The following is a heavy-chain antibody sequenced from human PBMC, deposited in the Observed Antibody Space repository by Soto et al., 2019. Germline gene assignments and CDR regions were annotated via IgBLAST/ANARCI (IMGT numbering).Heavy chain of an antibody. CDR3: PTVTPYYDYVWGSYRLGHHHYGMDV. D-gene: IGHD3-16*02. V-gene: IGHV3-15*01. Sequence: LRLSCAASALSFSNAWLISVRQAQGKGLAWVGRIKSKTDRGTTGYAVHVKGKFIITRVYAKNSLYLQINSLKIEETGVYYCPTVTPYYDYVWGSYRLGHHHYGMDVWGEGSTVTVS. J-gene: IGHJ6*02. CDR2: IKSKTDRGTT. CDR1: ALSFSNAW.